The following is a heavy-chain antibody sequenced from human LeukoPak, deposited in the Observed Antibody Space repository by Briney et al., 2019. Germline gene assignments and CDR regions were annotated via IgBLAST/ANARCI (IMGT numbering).Heavy chain of an antibody. CDR3: ARTGYTSGWYVGSFDY. Sequence: GESLKISCKGSGYSLTSYWIGWVRQMPGKGLEWMGIIYPGDSDTRYSPSFQGQVTISADKSISTAYLQWSSLKASDTAMYYCARTGYTSGWYVGSFDYWGQGTLVTVSS. CDR2: IYPGDSDT. J-gene: IGHJ4*02. D-gene: IGHD6-19*01. CDR1: GYSLTSYW. V-gene: IGHV5-51*01.